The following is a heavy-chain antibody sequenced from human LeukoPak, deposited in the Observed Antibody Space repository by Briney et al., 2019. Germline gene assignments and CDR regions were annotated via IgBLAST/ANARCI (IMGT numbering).Heavy chain of an antibody. D-gene: IGHD2-15*01. CDR3: ARGYCSGGSCASIVGY. CDR2: IIPILGIA. J-gene: IGHJ4*02. CDR1: GGTFGSYA. Sequence: SVKVSCKASGGTFGSYAISWVRQAPGQGLEWMGRIIPILGIANYAQKFQGRVTITADKSTSTAYMELSSLRSEDTAVYYCARGYCSGGSCASIVGYWGQGTLVTVSS. V-gene: IGHV1-69*04.